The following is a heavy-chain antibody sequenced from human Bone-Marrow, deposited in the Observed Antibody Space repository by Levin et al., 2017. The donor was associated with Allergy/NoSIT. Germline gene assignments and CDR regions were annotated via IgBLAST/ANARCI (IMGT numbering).Heavy chain of an antibody. D-gene: IGHD3-9*01. CDR2: ISYDGSNK. Sequence: GGSLRLSCAASGFTFSSYAMHWVRQAPGKGLEWVAVISYDGSNKYYADSVKGRFTISRDNSKNTLYLQMNSLRAEDTAVYYCARGGTYYDILTGAAFDYWGQGTLVTVSS. CDR3: ARGGTYYDILTGAAFDY. CDR1: GFTFSSYA. V-gene: IGHV3-30-3*01. J-gene: IGHJ4*02.